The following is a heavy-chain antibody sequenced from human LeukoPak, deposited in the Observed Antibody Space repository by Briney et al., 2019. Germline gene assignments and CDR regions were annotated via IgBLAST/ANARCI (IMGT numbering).Heavy chain of an antibody. Sequence: GGSLRLSCAASGFTFSNYWMHWVRQAPGKGLVWVLRINSDGSSTNYADSVKGRFTISRDNAKNTLFLQMNSLRAEDTAVYYCARVRYCDYWGQGTLVTVSS. CDR3: ARVRYCDY. J-gene: IGHJ4*02. D-gene: IGHD1-14*01. V-gene: IGHV3-74*01. CDR1: GFTFSNYW. CDR2: INSDGSST.